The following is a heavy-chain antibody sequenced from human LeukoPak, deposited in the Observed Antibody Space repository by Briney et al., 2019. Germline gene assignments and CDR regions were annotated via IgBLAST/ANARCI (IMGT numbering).Heavy chain of an antibody. CDR3: AKDPSSGSPYYFDC. D-gene: IGHD1-26*01. J-gene: IGHJ4*02. CDR1: GFTFSNYA. CDR2: ISGSGDNT. Sequence: GGSLRLSCAVSGFTFSNYAMSWVRQAPGKGLEWVSAISGSGDNTHYADSVKGRFTIPRDNSLNTLYLQMNSLRAEDTAVYYCAKDPSSGSPYYFDCWGQGTLVTVSS. V-gene: IGHV3-23*01.